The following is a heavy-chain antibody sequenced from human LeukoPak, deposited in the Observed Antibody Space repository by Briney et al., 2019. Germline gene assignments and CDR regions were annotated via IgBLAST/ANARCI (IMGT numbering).Heavy chain of an antibody. CDR3: ARDYCSSTSCLFDY. CDR2: INPNTGGT. D-gene: IGHD2-2*01. Sequence: ASVKVSCKASGYTFTGYHMHWVRQAPGQGLEWMGRINPNTGGTDYAQKFQGRVTMTRGTSISTAYMDLSRLRSDDTAVYYCARDYCSSTSCLFDYWGQGTLVTVSS. V-gene: IGHV1-2*06. CDR1: GYTFTGYH. J-gene: IGHJ4*02.